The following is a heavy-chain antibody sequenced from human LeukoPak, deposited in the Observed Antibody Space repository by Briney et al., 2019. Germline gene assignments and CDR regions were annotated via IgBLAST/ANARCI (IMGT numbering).Heavy chain of an antibody. CDR3: ARSPGYGSRYYFDY. D-gene: IGHD5-12*01. V-gene: IGHV4-59*08. CDR1: GDSINSYY. J-gene: IGHJ4*02. Sequence: SETLSLTCTVSGDSINSYYWNWIRQPPGKGLEWIGYIYYSGSTNYNPSLKSRVTISVDTSKNQFSLKLYSVTAADTAVYYCARSPGYGSRYYFDYWGQGTLVTVSS. CDR2: IYYSGST.